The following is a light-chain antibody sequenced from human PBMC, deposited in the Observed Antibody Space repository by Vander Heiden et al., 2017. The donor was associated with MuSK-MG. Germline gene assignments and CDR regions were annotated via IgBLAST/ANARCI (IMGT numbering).Light chain of an antibody. CDR1: TYD. Sequence: QSVLTQPLSLSGAPGQRVTISCTGATYDVHWYQQLPETAPKLLISGDINRPSGVPDRFSVSKSGTSASLAITGLQAEDEADYYCQSYDNSLSGWVFGGGTTLTVL. CDR3: QSYDNSLSGWV. CDR2: GDI. J-gene: IGLJ3*02. V-gene: IGLV1-40*01.